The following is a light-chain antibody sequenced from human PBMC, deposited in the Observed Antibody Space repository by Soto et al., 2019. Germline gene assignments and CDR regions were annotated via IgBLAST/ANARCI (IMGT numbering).Light chain of an antibody. V-gene: IGLV2-14*01. Sequence: QSVLTQPASVSGSPGQSITISCTGTSSDVGGYNYVSWYQQYPGKAPKLMIYDVSNRPSGVSNRFSGSKSGNTASLTISGLQAEYEADYYCSSYTSSSTYVFGTGTKVTVL. CDR1: SSDVGGYNY. J-gene: IGLJ1*01. CDR3: SSYTSSSTYV. CDR2: DVS.